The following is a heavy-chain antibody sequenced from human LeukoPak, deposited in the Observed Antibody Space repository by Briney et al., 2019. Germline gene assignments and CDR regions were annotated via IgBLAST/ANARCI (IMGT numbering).Heavy chain of an antibody. V-gene: IGHV1-2*02. D-gene: IGHD3-10*01. CDR1: GYTFTGYY. CDR2: INPNSGGT. Sequence: ASVKVSCKASGYTFTGYYMHWVRQAPGQGLEWMGWINPNSGGTNYAQKFQGRVTMTRDTSISTAYMELSRLRSDDTAVYYRARLYSYYGSGSDGRNDAFDIWGQGTMVTVSS. J-gene: IGHJ3*02. CDR3: ARLYSYYGSGSDGRNDAFDI.